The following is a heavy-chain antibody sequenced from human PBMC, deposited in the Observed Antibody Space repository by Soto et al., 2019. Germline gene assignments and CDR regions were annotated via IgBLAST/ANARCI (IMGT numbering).Heavy chain of an antibody. Sequence: PGGSLRLSCAASGFTFSSHAMTWVRQAPGKGLEWVSVISGRGGSTYYADSVKGRFTISRDNSKNTLYLQMNSLRAEDTAVYYCAKVPSGWIVYYFDYWGQGTLVTVSS. D-gene: IGHD6-19*01. V-gene: IGHV3-23*01. CDR2: ISGRGGST. CDR1: GFTFSSHA. CDR3: AKVPSGWIVYYFDY. J-gene: IGHJ4*02.